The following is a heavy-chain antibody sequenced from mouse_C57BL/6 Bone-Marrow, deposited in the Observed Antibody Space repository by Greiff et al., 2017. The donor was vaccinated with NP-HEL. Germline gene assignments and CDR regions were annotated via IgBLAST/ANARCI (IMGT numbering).Heavy chain of an antibody. V-gene: IGHV14-1*01. CDR1: GFNIKDYY. CDR3: TIRRSYGSSFFDY. CDR2: IDPEDGDT. J-gene: IGHJ2*01. Sequence: VQLQQSGAELVRPGASVKLSCTASGFNIKDYYMHWVKQRPEQGLEWIGRIDPEDGDTEYAPKFQGKATMTADTSSNTAYLQLSSLTSEDTAVYYGTIRRSYGSSFFDYWGQGTTLTVSS. D-gene: IGHD1-1*01.